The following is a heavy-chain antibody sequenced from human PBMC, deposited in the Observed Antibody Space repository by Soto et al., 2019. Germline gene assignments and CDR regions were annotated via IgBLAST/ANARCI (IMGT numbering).Heavy chain of an antibody. D-gene: IGHD3-3*01. Sequence: GSLRLFCAASGFTFSSYSMNWVRQAPGKGLEWVSSISSSSSYIYYADSVKGRFTISRDNAKNSLYLQMNSLRAEDTAVYYCARAGGFLEWFRYGMDVWGQGTTVTVSS. V-gene: IGHV3-21*01. CDR1: GFTFSSYS. J-gene: IGHJ6*02. CDR3: ARAGGFLEWFRYGMDV. CDR2: ISSSSSYI.